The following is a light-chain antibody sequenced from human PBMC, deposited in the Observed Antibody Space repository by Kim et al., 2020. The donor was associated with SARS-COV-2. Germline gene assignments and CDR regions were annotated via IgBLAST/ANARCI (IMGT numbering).Light chain of an antibody. CDR1: LRVSGSN. CDR3: HQYGSSPDT. CDR2: DTS. Sequence: PSCSASLRVSGSNPPWYQQRAGQAPWVLSYDTSRWATGIPDRVSGSGSGTDFTLTISSLGPEDFVVYYCHQYGSSPDTFRQGTKLEI. J-gene: IGKJ2*01. V-gene: IGKV3-20*01.